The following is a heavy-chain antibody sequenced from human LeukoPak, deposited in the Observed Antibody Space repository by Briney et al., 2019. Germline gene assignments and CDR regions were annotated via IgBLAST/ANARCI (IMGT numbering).Heavy chain of an antibody. J-gene: IGHJ4*02. Sequence: GGSLRLSCAASGFTFSSYWMHWVRQAPGKGLLWVSRINIDGSVTTYADSVKGRFTISRDNAKNTLYLQMNSLRAEDTAVYYCTRATGSFYGLGYWGQGTLVTVSS. V-gene: IGHV3-74*01. D-gene: IGHD1-26*01. CDR3: TRATGSFYGLGY. CDR2: INIDGSVT. CDR1: GFTFSSYW.